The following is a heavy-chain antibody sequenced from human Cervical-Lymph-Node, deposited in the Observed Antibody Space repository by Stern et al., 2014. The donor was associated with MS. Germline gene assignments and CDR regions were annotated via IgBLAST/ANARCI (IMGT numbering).Heavy chain of an antibody. CDR3: ARVHTETSHAFDL. Sequence: VQLVESGAEVKKPGSSVKVSCKASGGTFSTYALSWVRQAPGQGLEWMGGIIPIFGTPPYAQKFQGRVTITADESTSTAYMDLSSLRSEDAAVYYCARVHTETSHAFDLWGQGTMVTVSS. CDR2: IIPIFGTP. J-gene: IGHJ3*01. CDR1: GGTFSTYA. D-gene: IGHD4-11*01. V-gene: IGHV1-69*01.